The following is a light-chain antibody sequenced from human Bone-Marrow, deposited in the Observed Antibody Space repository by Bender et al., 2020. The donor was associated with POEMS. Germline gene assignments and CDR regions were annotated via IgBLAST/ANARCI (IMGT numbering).Light chain of an antibody. CDR2: DVT. J-gene: IGLJ3*02. Sequence: QSALTQPPSASGSLGQSVTISCTGINSDVGDYNSVSWYQQHPGKAPKLVIHDVTNRPSGISNRFSGSKSGNTASLTSSGLQAGDEADYYCQSVGTSRSGWVFGAGTKLTV. CDR3: QSVGTSRSGWV. V-gene: IGLV2-14*03. CDR1: NSDVGDYNS.